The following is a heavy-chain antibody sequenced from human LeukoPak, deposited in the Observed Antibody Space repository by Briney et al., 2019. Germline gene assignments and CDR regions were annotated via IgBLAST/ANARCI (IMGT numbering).Heavy chain of an antibody. J-gene: IGHJ4*02. CDR2: TRNKANSYTT. CDR1: GFTFSDHY. CDR3: AKSMGSASYTYYFHY. Sequence: GGSLRLSCAASGFTFSDHYMDWVRQAPGKGLEWVGRTRNKANSYTTEYAASVKGRFTISRDDSKNSLYLQMNSLGAEDTALYYCAKSMGSASYTYYFHYWGQGTLVTVSS. D-gene: IGHD1-26*01. V-gene: IGHV3-72*01.